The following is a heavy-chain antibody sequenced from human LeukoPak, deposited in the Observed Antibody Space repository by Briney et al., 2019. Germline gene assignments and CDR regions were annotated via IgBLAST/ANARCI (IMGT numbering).Heavy chain of an antibody. Sequence: SETLSLTCTVSGGSISSGDYFWSWIRQPPGKGLEWVGYIYYSGSTYYNPSLKSRVTISVDTSKNQFSLKLSSVTAADTAVYYCARGSAYDRILYWGQGTLVTVSS. CDR1: GGSISSGDYF. V-gene: IGHV4-30-4*08. CDR3: ARGSAYDRILY. J-gene: IGHJ4*02. CDR2: IYYSGST. D-gene: IGHD5-12*01.